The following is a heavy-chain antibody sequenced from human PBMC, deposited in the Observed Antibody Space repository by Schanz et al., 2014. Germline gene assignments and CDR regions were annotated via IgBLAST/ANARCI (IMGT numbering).Heavy chain of an antibody. CDR3: TRSTLWSYDV. J-gene: IGHJ3*01. D-gene: IGHD2-21*01. Sequence: QVQLQESGPGLVKPSGTLSLTCVVSGGSISSGVWWTWARQSPGKGLEWIGEIFHSGTTNYNPSRVRRFTISVYKSKNHFSRILISMTAADTAVYYCTRSTLWSYDVWGRGTMVIVSS. V-gene: IGHV4-4*02. CDR1: GGSISSGVW. CDR2: IFHSGTT.